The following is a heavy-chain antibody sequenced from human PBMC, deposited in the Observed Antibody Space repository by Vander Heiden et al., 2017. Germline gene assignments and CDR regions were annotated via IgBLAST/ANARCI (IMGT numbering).Heavy chain of an antibody. CDR1: GGSISSYY. CDR2: IYYSGST. V-gene: IGHV4-59*08. Sequence: QVQLQESGPGLVKPSETLYLTCTVAGGSISSYYWSWIRPPPGKGLEWIGYIYYSGSTNYNPALKSRVTISVDTSKNQFSLKVRSVTAADTAVYYYATRGQLWLYGMDVWGQGTTVTVYS. CDR3: ATRGQLWLYGMDV. J-gene: IGHJ6*02. D-gene: IGHD5-18*01.